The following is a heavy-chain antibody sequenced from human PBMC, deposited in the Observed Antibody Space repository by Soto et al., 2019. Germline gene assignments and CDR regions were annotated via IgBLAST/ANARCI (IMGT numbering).Heavy chain of an antibody. J-gene: IGHJ2*01. CDR2: ITPMFGTA. CDR3: AQTLGSAVAGPGRFDL. CDR1: GGTFSRYA. Sequence: QVQLVQSGAEVKKPGSSVKVSCKASGGTFSRYAISWVRQAPGQGLEWMGGITPMFGTANYAQKFQGRVTMTADEPTTXVHMELTRLTSEDTAVYYCAQTLGSAVAGPGRFDLWGRGTLVIVSS. D-gene: IGHD6-19*01. V-gene: IGHV1-69*12.